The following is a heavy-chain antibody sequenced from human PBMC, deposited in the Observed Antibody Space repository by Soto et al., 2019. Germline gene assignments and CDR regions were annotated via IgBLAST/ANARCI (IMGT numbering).Heavy chain of an antibody. CDR1: GGSIRSSS. CDR3: ARSMHYSDGSNYSPFDY. Sequence: SETLSPPCTGSGGSIRSSSWGWIRHPPGKGLEWIGYIYYSGSTNYNPSLKSRVTISVDTSKNQFSLKLSSVTAADTAVYYCARSMHYSDGSNYSPFDYWGQGTLVTVS. CDR2: IYYSGST. V-gene: IGHV4-59*01. J-gene: IGHJ4*02. D-gene: IGHD3-22*01.